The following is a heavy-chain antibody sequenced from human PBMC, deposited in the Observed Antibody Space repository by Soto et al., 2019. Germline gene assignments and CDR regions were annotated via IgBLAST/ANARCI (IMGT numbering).Heavy chain of an antibody. D-gene: IGHD6-13*01. CDR3: ARAIAAADMHYYYGMDV. Sequence: GGSLRLSCAASGFTFSSYDMHWVRQATGKGLEWVSAIGTAGDTYYPGSVKGRFTISRENAKNSLYLQMNSLRAGDTAVYYCARAIAAADMHYYYGMDVWGQGTTVTVSS. V-gene: IGHV3-13*01. J-gene: IGHJ6*02. CDR2: IGTAGDT. CDR1: GFTFSSYD.